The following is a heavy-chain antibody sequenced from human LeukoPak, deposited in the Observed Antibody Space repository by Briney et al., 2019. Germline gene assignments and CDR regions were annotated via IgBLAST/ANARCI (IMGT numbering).Heavy chain of an antibody. CDR2: INKSGNT. CDR1: GGSFSGYY. J-gene: IGHJ4*02. D-gene: IGHD3-10*01. Sequence: SGTLSLTCAVYGGSFSGYYWVWVRQPPGKGLEWIGEINKSGNTEHNPSVKGRVTISLDASKNQFSLRLTSVTAADTAVYYCARGYGSGSYYKYWGQGTLVTVSS. CDR3: ARGYGSGSYYKY. V-gene: IGHV4-34*01.